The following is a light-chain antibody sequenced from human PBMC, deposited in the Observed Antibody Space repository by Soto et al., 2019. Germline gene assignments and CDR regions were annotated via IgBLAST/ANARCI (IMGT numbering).Light chain of an antibody. V-gene: IGLV2-14*01. CDR2: EVT. J-gene: IGLJ1*01. CDR1: SSDVGGYNY. Sequence: QSLLTQPACVSSSPGQSITMSCTGTSSDVGGYNYVSWYQQHPGKAPKLMIYEVTNRPSGVSNRFSGSKSGNTASLTISGLQAEDEADYYCSSYTSRSTLVFATGTKVTV. CDR3: SSYTSRSTLV.